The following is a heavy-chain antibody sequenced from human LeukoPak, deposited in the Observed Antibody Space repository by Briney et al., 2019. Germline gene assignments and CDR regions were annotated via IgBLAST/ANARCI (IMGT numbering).Heavy chain of an antibody. CDR1: GGTFSSYA. CDR3: ARAYCTNGVCYRSVLFARDAFDI. D-gene: IGHD2-8*01. CDR2: IIPIFGTA. Sequence: GASVKVSCKASGGTFSSYAISWMRQAPGQGLEWMGGIIPIFGTANYAQKFQGRVTITADESTSTAYMELSSLRSEDTAVYYCARAYCTNGVCYRSVLFARDAFDIWGQGTMVTVSS. V-gene: IGHV1-69*13. J-gene: IGHJ3*02.